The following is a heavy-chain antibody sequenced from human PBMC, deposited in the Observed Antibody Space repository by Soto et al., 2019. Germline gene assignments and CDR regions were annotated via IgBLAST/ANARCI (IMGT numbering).Heavy chain of an antibody. J-gene: IGHJ4*01. CDR2: IIPIFGTA. CDR3: ANPPTPSGAPNYFDY. CDR1: GGTFSSYA. V-gene: IGHV1-69*13. Sequence: SVKVSCKASGGTFSSYAISWVRQAPGQGLEWMGGIIPIFGTANYAQKFQGRVTITADESTSTAYMELSSLRAEDTAVYYCANPPTPSGAPNYFDYWGHGTLVPVSS. D-gene: IGHD4-17*01.